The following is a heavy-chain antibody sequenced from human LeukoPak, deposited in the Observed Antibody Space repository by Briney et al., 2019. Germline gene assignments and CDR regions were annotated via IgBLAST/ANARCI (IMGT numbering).Heavy chain of an antibody. V-gene: IGHV1-2*02. CDR3: ASNAEWLRTDFDY. CDR1: GYTFTGYY. D-gene: IGHD5-12*01. Sequence: ASVKVSCRASGYTFTGYYMHWVRQAPGQGLEWMGWINPNSGGTNYAQKFQGRVTMTRDTSISTAYMELSRLRSDDTAVYYCASNAEWLRTDFDYWGQGTLVTVSS. CDR2: INPNSGGT. J-gene: IGHJ4*02.